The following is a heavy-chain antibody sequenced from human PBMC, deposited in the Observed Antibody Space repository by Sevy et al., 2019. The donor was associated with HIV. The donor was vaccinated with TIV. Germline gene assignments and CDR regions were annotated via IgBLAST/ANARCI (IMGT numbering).Heavy chain of an antibody. V-gene: IGHV3-48*02. Sequence: GGSLRLSCAASGFTFSHHNMNLVRQAPGKGLEWISYISKSGSTTYFADSVRGRFTISRDNAKNSLFLEMHSLTDEDTAVYYCAREENRELGTIPLDSWGRGIQVTVSS. D-gene: IGHD7-27*01. CDR3: AREENRELGTIPLDS. CDR1: GFTFSHHN. CDR2: ISKSGSTT. J-gene: IGHJ4*02.